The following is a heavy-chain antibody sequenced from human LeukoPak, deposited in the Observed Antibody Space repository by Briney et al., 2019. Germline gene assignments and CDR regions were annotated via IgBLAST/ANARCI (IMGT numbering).Heavy chain of an antibody. J-gene: IGHJ4*02. Sequence: PSQTLSLTCTVSGGSFSIFYWTWMRQRPGKGLEWIGYIFQSGTTSYNPSLKSQVSISIGTSKNQFSLRLSSVTAADTAVYYCARLSVGGTPIDYWGQGIRVIVSS. V-gene: IGHV4-59*08. CDR3: ARLSVGGTPIDY. D-gene: IGHD1-26*01. CDR1: GGSFSIFY. CDR2: IFQSGTT.